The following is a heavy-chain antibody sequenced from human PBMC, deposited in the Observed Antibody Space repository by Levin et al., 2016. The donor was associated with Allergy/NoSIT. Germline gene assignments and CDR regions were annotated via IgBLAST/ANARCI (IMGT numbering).Heavy chain of an antibody. D-gene: IGHD2-8*01. CDR1: GFTFSSYG. J-gene: IGHJ6*02. V-gene: IGHV3-33*01. CDR2: IWYDGSNK. CDR3: ARDHIVLPYGMDV. Sequence: GGSLRLSCAASGFTFSSYGMHWVRQAPGKGLEWVAVIWYDGSNKYYADSVKGRFTISRDNSKNTLYLQMNSLRAEDTAVYYCARDHIVLPYGMDVWGQGTTVTVSS.